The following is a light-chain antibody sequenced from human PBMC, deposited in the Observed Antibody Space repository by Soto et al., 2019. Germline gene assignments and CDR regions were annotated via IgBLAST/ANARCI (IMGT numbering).Light chain of an antibody. CDR2: DAS. Sequence: DIQMTQSPSTLSASVGDRVTITFRASQSVNNFLAWYQQKPGKAPKLLIYDASTLETGIPPRFSGSGSGTEFTLAISSLQPDDFATYYCQQYGTFPGAFGQGTTVEVK. CDR1: QSVNNF. V-gene: IGKV1-5*01. CDR3: QQYGTFPGA. J-gene: IGKJ1*01.